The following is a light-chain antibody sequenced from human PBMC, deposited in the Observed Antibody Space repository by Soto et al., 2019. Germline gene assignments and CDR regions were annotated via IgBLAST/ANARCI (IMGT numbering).Light chain of an antibody. CDR1: QDIRNF. CDR2: AAS. J-gene: IGKJ3*01. CDR3: QKYSSVPV. V-gene: IGKV1-27*01. Sequence: DIQMTQSPTSLSASVGDRVTITCRASQDIRNFVAWYQQKPGKAPTLLIYAASTLQSGVPYRFSGSGSGTDFTLTINSLQPEDVATYSCQKYSSVPVFGPGTKVEIK.